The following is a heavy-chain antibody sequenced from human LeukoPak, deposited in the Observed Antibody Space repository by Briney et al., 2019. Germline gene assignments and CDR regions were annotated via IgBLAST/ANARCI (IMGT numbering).Heavy chain of an antibody. Sequence: GGSLRLSCAASGFTFSSYAMSWVRQAPGKGLEWVSGISGSGGSTYYADSVKGRFTISRDNSKNTLYLQMSSLRAEDTAVYYCAKSDCTSSSCYTIDYWGQGTLVTVSS. V-gene: IGHV3-23*01. D-gene: IGHD2-2*02. J-gene: IGHJ4*02. CDR2: ISGSGGST. CDR3: AKSDCTSSSCYTIDY. CDR1: GFTFSSYA.